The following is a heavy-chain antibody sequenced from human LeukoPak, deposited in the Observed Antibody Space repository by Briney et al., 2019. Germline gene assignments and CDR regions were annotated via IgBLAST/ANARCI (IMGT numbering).Heavy chain of an antibody. D-gene: IGHD6-6*01. CDR2: INWNSGST. Sequence: PGGSLRLSCAASGFTFVDYAMHWVRQAPGKGLEWVSSINWNSGSTAYADSVKGRFTISRDNAKKSVYLQMNSLRPDDTALYYCTKDAGEISSSPSFYFYMDVWGKGTTVSVSS. V-gene: IGHV3-9*01. J-gene: IGHJ6*03. CDR3: TKDAGEISSSPSFYFYMDV. CDR1: GFTFVDYA.